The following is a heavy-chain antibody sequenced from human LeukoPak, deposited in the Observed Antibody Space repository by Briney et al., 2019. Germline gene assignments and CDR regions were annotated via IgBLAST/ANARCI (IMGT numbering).Heavy chain of an antibody. CDR3: ARSLSGEAYYFDY. CDR2: ISSSSSYI. J-gene: IGHJ4*02. D-gene: IGHD7-27*01. V-gene: IGHV3-21*01. CDR1: GFTFGNYR. Sequence: PGGSLRLSCAASGFTFGNYRMNWVRQTPGKGLEWVSSISSSSSYIYYTDSVKGRFTISRDNAKNSLYLQMNSLRAEDTAVYYRARSLSGEAYYFDYWGQGTLVTVSS.